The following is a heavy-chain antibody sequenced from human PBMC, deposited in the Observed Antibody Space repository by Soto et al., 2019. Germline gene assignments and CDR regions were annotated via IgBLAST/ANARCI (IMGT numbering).Heavy chain of an antibody. Sequence: EVQLLESGGGLVQPGGSLRLSCAASGFTFSSYAMTWVRQAPGKGLEWVSSLSKSGVDTFYADSVKGRFTISRDNSRNTLCQQTKGLRAEDTAMYYWAKTKGGQWSGCADFDIWGQGTLVTVSS. CDR1: GFTFSSYA. D-gene: IGHD6-19*01. V-gene: IGHV3-23*01. CDR3: AKTKGGQWSGCADFDI. CDR2: LSKSGVDT. J-gene: IGHJ3*02.